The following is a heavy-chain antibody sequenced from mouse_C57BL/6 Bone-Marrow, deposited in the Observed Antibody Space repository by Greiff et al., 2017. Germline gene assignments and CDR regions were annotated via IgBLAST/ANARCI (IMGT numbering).Heavy chain of an antibody. CDR1: GFSLTSYG. V-gene: IGHV2-2*01. J-gene: IGHJ3*01. CDR2: IWSGGSP. CDR3: ARSGPWFAY. Sequence: VQRVESGPGLVQPSQSLSITCTVSGFSLTSYGVHWVRQSPGKGLEWLGVIWSGGSPDYNAAFISRLSISKDNSKSQVFFKMNSLQAYDTAIYYCARSGPWFAYWGQGTLVTVSA.